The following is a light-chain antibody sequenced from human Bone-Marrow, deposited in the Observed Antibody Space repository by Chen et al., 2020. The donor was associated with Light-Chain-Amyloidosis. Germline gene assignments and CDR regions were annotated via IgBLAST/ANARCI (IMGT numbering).Light chain of an antibody. V-gene: IGLV3-25*03. Sequence: SSERTQPASVSVSPGQRARMKCSGDDFPTKYAYWYQQKQGQAPVLVLHRDTERPWGISERFSGSSSGTTATLTISGVQAEDEAGYHCQSADCSGTYEVIFGGGTKLTVL. CDR2: RDT. J-gene: IGLJ2*01. CDR1: DFPTKY. CDR3: QSADCSGTYEVI.